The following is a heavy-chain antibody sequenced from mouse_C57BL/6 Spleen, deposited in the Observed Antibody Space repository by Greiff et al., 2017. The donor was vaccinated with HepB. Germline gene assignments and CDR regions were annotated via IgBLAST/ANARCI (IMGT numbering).Heavy chain of an antibody. J-gene: IGHJ1*03. CDR1: GFTFSDYY. Sequence: EVKLVESEGGLVQPGSSMKLSCTASGFTFSDYYMAWVRQVPEKGLEWVANINYDGSSTYYLDSLKSRFIISRDNAKNILYLQMSSLKSEDTATYYCARGIYYYPYFDVWGTGTTVTVSS. V-gene: IGHV5-16*01. CDR3: ARGIYYYPYFDV. CDR2: INYDGSST. D-gene: IGHD1-1*01.